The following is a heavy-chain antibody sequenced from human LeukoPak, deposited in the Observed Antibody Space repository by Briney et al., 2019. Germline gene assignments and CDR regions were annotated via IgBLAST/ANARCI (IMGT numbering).Heavy chain of an antibody. Sequence: GGSLRLSCAASGFTFSDHYMSWIRQAPGKGLESISYISQTGSSIYYADSVEGRFTISRDNAKNSLYLQMNSLRAEDTALYYCAKEGYSSPYYFDYWGQGTLVTVSS. CDR2: ISQTGSSI. CDR3: AKEGYSSPYYFDY. V-gene: IGHV3-11*01. J-gene: IGHJ4*02. CDR1: GFTFSDHY. D-gene: IGHD6-19*01.